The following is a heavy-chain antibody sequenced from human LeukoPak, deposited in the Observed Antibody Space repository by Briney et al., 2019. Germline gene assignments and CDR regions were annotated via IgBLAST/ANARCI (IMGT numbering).Heavy chain of an antibody. V-gene: IGHV4-59*08. CDR1: GGSISSYY. Sequence: SETLSLTCTVSGGSISSYYWSWIRQPPGKGLEWIGYIYYSGSTNYNPSLKSRVTISVDTSKNQFSPKLSSVTAADTAVYYCARLTTGYSSSWYFDYWGQGTLVTVST. CDR3: ARLTTGYSSSWYFDY. D-gene: IGHD6-13*01. CDR2: IYYSGST. J-gene: IGHJ4*02.